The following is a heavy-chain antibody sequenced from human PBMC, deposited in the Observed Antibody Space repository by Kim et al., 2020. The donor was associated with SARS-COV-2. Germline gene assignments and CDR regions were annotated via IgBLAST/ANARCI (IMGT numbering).Heavy chain of an antibody. D-gene: IGHD3-3*01. CDR3: ARGSSLTIFGVVGWFDP. Sequence: LKSRVTRSVDTSKNQFSLKLGSVTAADTAVYYCARGSSLTIFGVVGWFDPWGQGTLVTVSS. V-gene: IGHV4-59*09. J-gene: IGHJ5*02.